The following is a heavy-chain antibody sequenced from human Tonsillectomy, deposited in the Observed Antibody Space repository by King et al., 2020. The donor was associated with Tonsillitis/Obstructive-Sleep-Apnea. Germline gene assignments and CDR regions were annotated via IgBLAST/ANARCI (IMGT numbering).Heavy chain of an antibody. J-gene: IGHJ3*02. V-gene: IGHV4-39*01. Sequence: QLQESGPGLVKPSETLSLTCTVSGGSISSSSYYWGWIRQPPGKGLEWIGSIYYSGSTYYNPSLKSRVTISVDTSKNQFSLKLSSVTAADTAVYYCARQRAPTGREWLLYQYCAFDIWGQGTMVTVSS. CDR2: IYYSGST. CDR1: GGSISSSSYY. D-gene: IGHD3-3*01. CDR3: ARQRAPTGREWLLYQYCAFDI.